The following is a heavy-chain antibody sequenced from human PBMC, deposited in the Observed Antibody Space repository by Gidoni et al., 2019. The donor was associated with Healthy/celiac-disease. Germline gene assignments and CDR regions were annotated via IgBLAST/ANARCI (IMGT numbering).Heavy chain of an antibody. V-gene: IGHV5-51*01. CDR1: GYSLTINW. D-gene: IGHD5-18*01. CDR3: ARLVSRDGYSQQDY. Sequence: EVQLVQVGAGVETPGEPLKISCMGSGYSLTINWIGWVGRMHGKGQEGMGIIYPGDYDTGYSPAFKGQVTISADKSTSTAYLQWSSLKASDTAMYYCARLVSRDGYSQQDYWGQGTLVTVSS. J-gene: IGHJ4*02. CDR2: IYPGDYDT.